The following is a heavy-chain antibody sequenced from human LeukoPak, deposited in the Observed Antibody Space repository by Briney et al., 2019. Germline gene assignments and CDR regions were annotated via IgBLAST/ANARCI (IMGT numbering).Heavy chain of an antibody. CDR1: GFTFSSYS. D-gene: IGHD1-1*01. CDR2: ISSSSSYI. J-gene: IGHJ4*02. Sequence: KPGGSLRLSCAASGFTFSSYSMNWVRQAPGKGLEWVSSISSSSSYIYYADSVKGRFTISRDNAKNSLYLQMNSLRAEDTAIYYCAKGLERESRLDNWGQGTLVIVSS. CDR3: AKGLERESRLDN. V-gene: IGHV3-21*04.